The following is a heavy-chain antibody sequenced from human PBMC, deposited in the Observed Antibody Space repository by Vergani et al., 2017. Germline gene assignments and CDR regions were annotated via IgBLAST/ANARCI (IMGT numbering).Heavy chain of an antibody. J-gene: IGHJ4*02. V-gene: IGHV4-34*01. CDR1: GGSFSGYY. D-gene: IGHD6-13*01. CDR2: INHSGST. Sequence: QLQLQESGAGLLKPSETLSLTCAVYGGSFSGYYWSWIRQPPGKGLEWIGEINHSGSTNYNPSLKSRVTISVDTSKNQFSLKLSSVTAADTAVYYCARGQQLVDYWGQGTLVTVSS. CDR3: ARGQQLVDY.